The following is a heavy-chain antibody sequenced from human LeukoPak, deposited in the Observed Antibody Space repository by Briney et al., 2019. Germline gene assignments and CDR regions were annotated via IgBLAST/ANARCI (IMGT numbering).Heavy chain of an antibody. V-gene: IGHV4-4*02. J-gene: IGHJ4*02. CDR3: LSYGGSPNFDY. D-gene: IGHD5-12*01. CDR2: IYHSGST. CDR1: GFTFSSYSM. Sequence: GSLRLSCAASGFTFSSYSMNWVRQAPGKGLEWIGEIYHSGSTNYNPSLKSRVTISVDKSKNQFSLKLSSVTAADTAVYYCLSYGGSPNFDYWGQGTLVTVSS.